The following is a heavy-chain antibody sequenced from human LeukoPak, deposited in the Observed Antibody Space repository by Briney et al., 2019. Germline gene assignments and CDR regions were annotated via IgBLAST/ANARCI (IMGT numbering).Heavy chain of an antibody. D-gene: IGHD4-17*01. J-gene: IGHJ6*03. CDR2: IYYSGST. CDR3: ARDPPFYGDYYYYYMDV. V-gene: IGHV4-39*07. Sequence: SETLSLTCTVSGGSISSSSYYWGWIRQPPGKGLEWIGSIYYSGSTYYNPSLKSRVTISVDTSKNQFSLKLSSVTAADTAVYYCARDPPFYGDYYYYYMDVWGKGTTVTVSS. CDR1: GGSISSSSYY.